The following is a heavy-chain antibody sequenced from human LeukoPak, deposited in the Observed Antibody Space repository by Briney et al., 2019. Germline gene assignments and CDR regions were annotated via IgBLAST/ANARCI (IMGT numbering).Heavy chain of an antibody. CDR1: GYTFTGYY. V-gene: IGHV1-2*02. Sequence: ASVKVSFKASGYTFTGYYMHWVRQAPGQGLEWMGWINPNSGGTNYAQKFQGRVTMTRDTSISTAYMELSRLRSDDTAVYYCASSQNYYDSSGYPIRDNSWGAFDIWGQGTMVTVSS. J-gene: IGHJ3*02. CDR2: INPNSGGT. D-gene: IGHD3-22*01. CDR3: ASSQNYYDSSGYPIRDNSWGAFDI.